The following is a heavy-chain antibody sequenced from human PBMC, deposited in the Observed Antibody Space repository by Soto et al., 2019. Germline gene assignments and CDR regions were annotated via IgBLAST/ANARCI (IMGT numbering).Heavy chain of an antibody. CDR2: ISGGGSTT. CDR3: AKELEIVLMVHAASDS. Sequence: HPXGSLRLACAASGFNFAKFAMNWVRQAPGQGLEWVSAISGGGSTTYYADSVKVRFTISRDNSRNTVHLQIDSLRAEDTAIYYCAKELEIVLMVHAASDSWGQGIPVTVYS. V-gene: IGHV3-23*01. CDR1: GFNFAKFA. J-gene: IGHJ4*02. D-gene: IGHD2-8*01.